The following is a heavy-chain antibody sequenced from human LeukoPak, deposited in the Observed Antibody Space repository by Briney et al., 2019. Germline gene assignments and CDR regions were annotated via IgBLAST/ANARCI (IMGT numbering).Heavy chain of an antibody. CDR2: ISGSGGST. D-gene: IGHD7-27*01. CDR3: AKDLHWGLDY. V-gene: IGHV3-23*01. CDR1: GFTFSIYA. Sequence: QTGGSLRLSCAASGFTFSIYAMSWVRQAPGKGLEWVSAISGSGGSTYYADSVKGRFTISRDNSKNTLYLQMSSLRAEDTAVYYCAKDLHWGLDYWGQGTLVTVSS. J-gene: IGHJ4*02.